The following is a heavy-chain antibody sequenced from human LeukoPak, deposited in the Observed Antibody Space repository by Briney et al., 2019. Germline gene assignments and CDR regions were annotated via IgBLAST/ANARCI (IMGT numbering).Heavy chain of an antibody. CDR1: GGSMSSYY. J-gene: IGHJ4*02. CDR3: ARNLDGDYSFDY. Sequence: SETLSLTCTVSGGSMSSYYWSWIRQPPGQGLEWIGYIYYSGSTNYNPSLKSRVTISVDTSKNQFSLKLSSVTAADTAVYYCARNLDGDYSFDYWGQGTLVTVSS. V-gene: IGHV4-59*01. CDR2: IYYSGST. D-gene: IGHD4-17*01.